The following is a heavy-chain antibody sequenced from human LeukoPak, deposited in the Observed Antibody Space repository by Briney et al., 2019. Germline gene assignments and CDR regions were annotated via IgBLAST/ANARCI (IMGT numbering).Heavy chain of an antibody. Sequence: GGSLRLSCAASGFSFTTYGMHWVRQAPLKGLEWLAAISYDGRNQNYADSVKGRFTIFRDNSKNTLYLQMNSLRAEDTAVYYCAKDLYSGRPDVYEMGFQRWGQGTLVTVSS. CDR2: ISYDGRNQ. CDR1: GFSFTTYG. J-gene: IGHJ1*01. D-gene: IGHD1-26*01. CDR3: AKDLYSGRPDVYEMGFQR. V-gene: IGHV3-30*18.